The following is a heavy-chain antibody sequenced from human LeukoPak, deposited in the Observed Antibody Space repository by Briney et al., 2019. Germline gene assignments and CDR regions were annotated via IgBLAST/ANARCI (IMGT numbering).Heavy chain of an antibody. J-gene: IGHJ3*02. CDR3: SKGSRNIVNDSFDI. CDR1: GFTFSSYG. D-gene: IGHD3-16*02. V-gene: IGHV3-30*18. CDR2: ISYVGSSK. Sequence: PGGSLRLSCAASGFTFSSYGMHWVRQAPGKGLEWVAVISYVGSSKYYADSVKGRFTISRDNSKKTLYLQMNSLRAQDTAVYYCSKGSRNIVNDSFDIWGQGTMVSVSS.